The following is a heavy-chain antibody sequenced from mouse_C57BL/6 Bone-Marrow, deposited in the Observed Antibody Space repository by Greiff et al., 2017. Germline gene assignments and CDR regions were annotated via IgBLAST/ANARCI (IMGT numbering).Heavy chain of an antibody. CDR2: ISAGGSYT. CDR3: ARDGFSYAMDY. D-gene: IGHD6-2*01. CDR1: GFTFSSYA. Sequence: EVKLVESGGGLVKPGGSLKLSCAASGFTFSSYAMSWVRQTPEKRLEWVATISAGGSYTYYPDNVKGRFTISRDNAKNNLYLQMSHLKSEDTAMYYCARDGFSYAMDYWGQGTSVTVSS. V-gene: IGHV5-4*01. J-gene: IGHJ4*01.